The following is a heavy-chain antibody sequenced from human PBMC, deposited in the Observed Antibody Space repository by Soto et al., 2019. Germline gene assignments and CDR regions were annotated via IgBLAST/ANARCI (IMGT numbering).Heavy chain of an antibody. CDR1: GDSFNSYR. Sequence: PGESLKICCKGSGDSFNSYRIGWVCQMPGKGLEWMGRIDPSDSYINYNPSFQGHVTISADKSISTAYLQWSSLKASDTAMYYCARKSAEPRDTYFYFDYWGQGTLVTVSS. CDR3: ARKSAEPRDTYFYFDY. CDR2: IDPSDSYI. V-gene: IGHV5-10-1*01. J-gene: IGHJ4*02. D-gene: IGHD1-1*01.